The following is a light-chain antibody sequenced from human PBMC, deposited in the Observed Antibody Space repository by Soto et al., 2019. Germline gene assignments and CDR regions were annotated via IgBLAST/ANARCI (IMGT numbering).Light chain of an antibody. Sequence: EIVMTQSPATLSVSPGERATLSCRASQSVSSNLAWYQQKPGQAPRLLIYGASTRATAIPARFSVSGSGTEFTLTISSLQSEDFAVYYCQQYNNWPALTFGGGTKVEIK. J-gene: IGKJ4*01. CDR3: QQYNNWPALT. CDR2: GAS. V-gene: IGKV3-15*01. CDR1: QSVSSN.